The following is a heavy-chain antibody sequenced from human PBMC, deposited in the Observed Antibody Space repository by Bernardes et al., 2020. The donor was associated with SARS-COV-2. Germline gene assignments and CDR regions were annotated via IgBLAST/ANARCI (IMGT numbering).Heavy chain of an antibody. V-gene: IGHV3-23*01. Sequence: GGSLRLSCAASGFTFSSYDMSWVRQAPGKGLEWVSTISYSGGRKHYADSVKGRFTISRDNSDNTVFLQMSSLRAEDTAGYYCTKDPQYSNDIDHWGQGTLVTVSS. CDR2: ISYSGGRK. D-gene: IGHD6-6*01. CDR1: GFTFSSYD. CDR3: TKDPQYSNDIDH. J-gene: IGHJ4*02.